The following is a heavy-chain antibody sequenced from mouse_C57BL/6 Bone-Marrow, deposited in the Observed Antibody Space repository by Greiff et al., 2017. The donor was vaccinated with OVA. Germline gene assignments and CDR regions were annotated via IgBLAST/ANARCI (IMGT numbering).Heavy chain of an antibody. J-gene: IGHJ1*03. CDR3: ARRYGNFWYFDV. D-gene: IGHD2-10*02. Sequence: VQLKQSGGGLVTPGGSLKLSCAASGFTFSDYGMHWVRQAPEKGLEWVAYISSGSSTIYYADTVKGRFTISRDNAKNTLFLQMTSLRSEDTAMYYCARRYGNFWYFDVWGTGTTVTVSS. CDR2: ISSGSSTI. V-gene: IGHV5-17*01. CDR1: GFTFSDYG.